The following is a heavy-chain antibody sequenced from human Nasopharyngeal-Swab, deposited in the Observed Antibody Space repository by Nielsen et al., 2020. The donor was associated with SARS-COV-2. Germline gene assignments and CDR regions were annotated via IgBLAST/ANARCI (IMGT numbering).Heavy chain of an antibody. J-gene: IGHJ6*02. Sequence: GGSLRLSCKGSGYTFGSHWIGWVRQMPGKGLEWVGIIYPGDSETRYSPSLQGRVTMSADKSISTAYLQWSSLKASDTAMYYCVRPEGVATSFKYYFQYGMDVWGQGTMVTVPS. D-gene: IGHD5-12*01. CDR2: IYPGDSET. CDR1: GYTFGSHW. V-gene: IGHV5-51*01. CDR3: VRPEGVATSFKYYFQYGMDV.